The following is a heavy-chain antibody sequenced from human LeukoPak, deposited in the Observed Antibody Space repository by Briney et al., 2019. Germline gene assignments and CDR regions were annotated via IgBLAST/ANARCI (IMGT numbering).Heavy chain of an antibody. D-gene: IGHD3-10*01. CDR1: GFTFSNVW. J-gene: IGHJ4*02. Sequence: GGSLRLSCAASGFTFSNVWMSWVRQAPGKGLEWVANIKQDGSEKNYVDSVKGRFTISRDNAKNSLYLQMNSLRVEDTAAYYCGRYGQVPIDWGQGTLVAVSS. CDR3: GRYGQVPID. V-gene: IGHV3-7*03. CDR2: IKQDGSEK.